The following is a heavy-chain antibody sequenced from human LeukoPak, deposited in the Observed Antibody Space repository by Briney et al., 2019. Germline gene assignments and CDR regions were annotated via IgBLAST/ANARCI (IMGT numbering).Heavy chain of an antibody. CDR2: IYTDGST. V-gene: IGHV3-53*01. CDR1: RFSVSSNY. Sequence: GGSLRLSCAASRFSVSSNYISWVRQAPGKVLEWVSLIYTDGSTKSADSVKARFTISRDTSKNTVYLQMNSLRVEDKAVHYCARATLDNWGQGTLVTVSS. CDR3: ARATLDN. J-gene: IGHJ4*02.